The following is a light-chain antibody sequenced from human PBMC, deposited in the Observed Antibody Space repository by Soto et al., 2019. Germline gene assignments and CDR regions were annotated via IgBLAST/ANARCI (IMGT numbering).Light chain of an antibody. CDR1: ESIGSN. CDR3: LQYNHWPWGL. J-gene: IGKJ3*01. CDR2: RAS. Sequence: ELVMTQSPATLSVSPGERATVSCRASESIGSNLAWYQQKAGQAPRLLIYRASSGATGTPPRFSGSGSGTEFTLTISSLQSEDVAVYYCLQYNHWPWGLFGPGT. V-gene: IGKV3-15*01.